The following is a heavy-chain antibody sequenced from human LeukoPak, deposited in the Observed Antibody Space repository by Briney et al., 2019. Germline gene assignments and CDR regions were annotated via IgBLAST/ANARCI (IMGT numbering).Heavy chain of an antibody. D-gene: IGHD6-6*01. CDR3: ARLRSSSFYYYYMDV. V-gene: IGHV3-11*01. Sequence: GGSLRLSCAASGFTFSDYYMSWIRQAPGNGLEWVSYISSSGSTIYYADSVKGRFTISRDNAKNSLYLQMNSLRAEDTAVYYCARLRSSSFYYYYMDVWGKGTTVTVSS. CDR2: ISSSGSTI. J-gene: IGHJ6*03. CDR1: GFTFSDYY.